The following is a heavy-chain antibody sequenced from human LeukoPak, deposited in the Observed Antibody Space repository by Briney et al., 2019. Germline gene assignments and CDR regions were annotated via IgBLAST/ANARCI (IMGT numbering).Heavy chain of an antibody. CDR1: GFTFSNAW. CDR3: TTLYGDYQGIDY. V-gene: IGHV3-15*01. D-gene: IGHD4-17*01. CDR2: IKSKTDGGTT. J-gene: IGHJ4*02. Sequence: GGSLRLSCAASGFTFSNAWMSWVRQAPGKGLEWVGRIKSKTDGGTTDYAAPVKGRFTISRDDSKNTLYLQLNSLRTEDTAVYYCTTLYGDYQGIDYCGQGTLVTVSS.